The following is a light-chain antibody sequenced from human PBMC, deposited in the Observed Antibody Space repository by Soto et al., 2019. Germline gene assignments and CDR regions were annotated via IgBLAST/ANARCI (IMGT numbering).Light chain of an antibody. CDR1: SSNIGNNY. Sequence: QSVLTQPPSVSAAPGQKVTISCSGSSSNIGNNYVSWYQQLPGTAPKLLIYDNNKRPSGIPDRFSGSTSGTSATLGITGLQTGDEADYYCGTWDSSLSAYVFGTGTKLTVL. CDR2: DNN. V-gene: IGLV1-51*01. J-gene: IGLJ1*01. CDR3: GTWDSSLSAYV.